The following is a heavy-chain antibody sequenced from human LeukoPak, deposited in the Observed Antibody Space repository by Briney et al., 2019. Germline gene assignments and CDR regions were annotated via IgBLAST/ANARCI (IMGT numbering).Heavy chain of an antibody. D-gene: IGHD4-17*01. CDR3: ARDYGDYQFDY. CDR2: IYYSGST. V-gene: IGHV4-39*02. CDR1: GGSISSSNYY. J-gene: IGHJ4*02. Sequence: PSETLSLTCTVSGGSISSSNYYWGWIRQPPGKGLEWIGSIYYSGSTYYNPSLKSRVTISADTSKNHFSLNLKSVTAADTAVYYCARDYGDYQFDYWGQGILVTVSS.